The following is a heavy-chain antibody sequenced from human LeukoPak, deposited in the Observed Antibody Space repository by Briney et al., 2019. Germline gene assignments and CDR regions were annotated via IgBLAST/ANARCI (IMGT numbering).Heavy chain of an antibody. CDR3: ARGSGRGYSGYGSSDY. D-gene: IGHD5-12*01. CDR2: ISPSGGST. Sequence: GASVKVSCKAFGYTFTRYYMHWVRQAPGQGPEWMGVISPSGGSTTYAQKFQGRVTLTRDMSTSTDYLELSSLRSEDTAVYYCARGSGRGYSGYGSSDYWGQGTLVTVSS. V-gene: IGHV1-46*01. J-gene: IGHJ4*02. CDR1: GYTFTRYY.